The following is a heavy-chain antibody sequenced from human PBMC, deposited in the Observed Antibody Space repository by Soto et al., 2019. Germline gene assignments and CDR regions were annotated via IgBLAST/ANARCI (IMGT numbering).Heavy chain of an antibody. V-gene: IGHV4-30-2*01. D-gene: IGHD4-17*01. CDR1: GGSISSGGYS. J-gene: IGHJ4*02. Sequence: SETLSLTCAVSGGSISSGGYSWSWIRQPPGKGLEWIGYIYHSGSTYYNPSLKSRVTISVDRSKNQFSLKLSSVTAADTAVYYCARDRYGSIDYWGQGTLVTVSS. CDR3: ARDRYGSIDY. CDR2: IYHSGST.